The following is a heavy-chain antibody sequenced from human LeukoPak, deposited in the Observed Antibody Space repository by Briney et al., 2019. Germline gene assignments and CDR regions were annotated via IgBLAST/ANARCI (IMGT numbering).Heavy chain of an antibody. J-gene: IGHJ4*02. CDR3: VRVESYDKNDYYRPFDC. D-gene: IGHD3-22*01. CDR2: IKTEGYDK. Sequence: GGSLRLSCAASGFTFSSYWMGWVRQAPGKGLEWVANIKTEGYDKYYVDSLKGRFTISRDNANNSLYLQMDSLRAEDTAVYYCVRVESYDKNDYYRPFDCWGQGTLVTVSS. V-gene: IGHV3-7*01. CDR1: GFTFSSYW.